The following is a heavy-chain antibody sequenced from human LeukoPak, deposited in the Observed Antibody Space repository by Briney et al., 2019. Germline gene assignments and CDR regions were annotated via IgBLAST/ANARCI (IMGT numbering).Heavy chain of an antibody. J-gene: IGHJ3*02. CDR3: AGPIAGRHAFDI. Sequence: PSETLSLTCTVSGGSISSGGYYWSWIRQPPGEGLEWIGYIYHSGSTYYNPSLKSRVTISVDRSKNQFSLKLSSVTAADTAVYYCAGPIAGRHAFDIWGQGTMVTVSS. V-gene: IGHV4-30-2*01. CDR2: IYHSGST. CDR1: GGSISSGGYY. D-gene: IGHD2-15*01.